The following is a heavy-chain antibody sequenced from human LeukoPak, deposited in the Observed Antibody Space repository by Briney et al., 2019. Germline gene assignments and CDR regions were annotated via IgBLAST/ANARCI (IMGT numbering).Heavy chain of an antibody. CDR3: ASIVSGSYEHDY. D-gene: IGHD1-26*01. Sequence: SEALSLTCTVSGYSISSGYYWGWIRQPPGKGLEWIGCIYHSGSTYYNPSLKSRVTISVDTSKNQFSLKLSSVTAADTAVYYCASIVSGSYEHDYCGQGTLVTVSS. V-gene: IGHV4-38-2*02. CDR2: IYHSGST. CDR1: GYSISSGYY. J-gene: IGHJ4*02.